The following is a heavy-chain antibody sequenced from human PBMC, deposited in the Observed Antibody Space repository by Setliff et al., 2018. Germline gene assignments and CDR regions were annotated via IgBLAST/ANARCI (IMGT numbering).Heavy chain of an antibody. J-gene: IGHJ3*02. CDR3: AREAAGRTGSWAVNAFDI. CDR1: GYTFTSYY. Sequence: ASVKVSCKASGYTFTSYYMHWVRQAPGQGLEWMGIINPSGGSTSYAQKFQGRVTMTRDTSTSTVYMELSSLRSEDTAVYYGAREAAGRTGSWAVNAFDIWGQGTMVTVSS. V-gene: IGHV1-46*01. D-gene: IGHD6-13*01. CDR2: INPSGGST.